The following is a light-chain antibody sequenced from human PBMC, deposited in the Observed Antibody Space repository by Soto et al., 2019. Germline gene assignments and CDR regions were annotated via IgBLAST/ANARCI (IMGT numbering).Light chain of an antibody. V-gene: IGLV2-14*01. CDR3: SSFTSGSTL. CDR2: EVN. J-gene: IGLJ1*01. Sequence: QSALTQPASVSGSPGQSITISCTGTSSDIGDYNFVSWYQQHPGKAPKLMIYEVNNRPSGLSNRFSGSKSGNTASLTISGLQAEDEADYYCSSFTSGSTLFGTGTKLTVL. CDR1: SSDIGDYNF.